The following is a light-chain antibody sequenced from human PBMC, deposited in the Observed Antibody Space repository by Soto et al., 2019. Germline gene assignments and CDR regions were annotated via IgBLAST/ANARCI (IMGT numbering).Light chain of an antibody. CDR1: QSVSSSY. V-gene: IGKV3-20*01. J-gene: IGKJ1*01. CDR3: QQYDSSPWT. CDR2: GAS. Sequence: EIVLTQSPGTLSLSPGERATLSCRASQSVSSSYLAWYQQKPGQTPRLLIYGASSRATGIPDRFSGSGSGTDFPLTISRLEPEDFAVSYCQQYDSSPWTFGQGTKVEIK.